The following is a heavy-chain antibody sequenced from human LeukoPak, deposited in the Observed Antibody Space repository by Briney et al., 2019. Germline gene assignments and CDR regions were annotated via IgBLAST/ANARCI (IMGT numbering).Heavy chain of an antibody. D-gene: IGHD4-23*01. CDR3: ARLSVGTILPYYFDY. V-gene: IGHV4-59*08. CDR2: IYYSGST. J-gene: IGHJ4*02. Sequence: SETLSLTCTVSGGSISSYYWSWIRQPPGKGLEWIGYIYYSGSTSYNPSLKSRVTISVATSKNQFSLKLTSVTAADTAVYYCARLSVGTILPYYFDYWGQGTLVTVSS. CDR1: GGSISSYY.